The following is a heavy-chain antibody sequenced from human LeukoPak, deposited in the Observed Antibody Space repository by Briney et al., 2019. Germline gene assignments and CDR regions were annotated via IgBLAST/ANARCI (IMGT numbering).Heavy chain of an antibody. CDR2: IKSRTDGGTT. J-gene: IGHJ5*02. D-gene: IGHD5-24*01. CDR1: GFTFSNAW. Sequence: GGSLRLSCAASGFTFSNAWMSWVRQAPGKGLEWVGRIKSRTDGGTTDYAAPVKGRFTISRDDSKNTLYLQMNSLKTEDTAVYYFTTDQGDGYNFGWFDPWGQGTLVTVSS. V-gene: IGHV3-15*01. CDR3: TTDQGDGYNFGWFDP.